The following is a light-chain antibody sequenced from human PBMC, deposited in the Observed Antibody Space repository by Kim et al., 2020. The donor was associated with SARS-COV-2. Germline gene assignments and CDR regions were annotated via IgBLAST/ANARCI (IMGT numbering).Light chain of an antibody. Sequence: GQSIPISGTGTSSDFGGYNYVSWYQQHPGKAPKLMIYDVSNRPSGVSNRFSGSKSGNTASLTISGLQAEDEADYYCSSYTSSSTLVFGTGTKVTVL. CDR2: DVS. CDR3: SSYTSSSTLV. CDR1: SSDFGGYNY. J-gene: IGLJ1*01. V-gene: IGLV2-14*03.